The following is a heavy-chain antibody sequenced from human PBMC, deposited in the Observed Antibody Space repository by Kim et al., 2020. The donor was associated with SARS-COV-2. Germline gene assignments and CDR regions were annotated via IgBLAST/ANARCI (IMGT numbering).Heavy chain of an antibody. V-gene: IGHV3-11*06. D-gene: IGHD3-22*01. Sequence: RFTISRDNAKNSLYLQMNSLRAEDTAVYYCARDLDLGYYYDSSGYYEPDYWGQGTLVTVSS. CDR3: ARDLDLGYYYDSSGYYEPDY. J-gene: IGHJ4*02.